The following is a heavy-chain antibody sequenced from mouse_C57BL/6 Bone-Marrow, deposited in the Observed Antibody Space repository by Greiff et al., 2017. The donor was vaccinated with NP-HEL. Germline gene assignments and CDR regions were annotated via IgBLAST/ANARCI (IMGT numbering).Heavy chain of an antibody. V-gene: IGHV1-59*01. J-gene: IGHJ3*01. Sequence: QVQLQQPGAELVRPGTSVKLSCKASGYTFTSYWMHWVKQRPGQGLEWIGVIDPSDSYTNYNQKFKGKATLTVDTSSSTAYMQRSSLTSEDSAVYYCARGGYSNYVFAYWGQGTLVTVSA. D-gene: IGHD2-5*01. CDR3: ARGGYSNYVFAY. CDR1: GYTFTSYW. CDR2: IDPSDSYT.